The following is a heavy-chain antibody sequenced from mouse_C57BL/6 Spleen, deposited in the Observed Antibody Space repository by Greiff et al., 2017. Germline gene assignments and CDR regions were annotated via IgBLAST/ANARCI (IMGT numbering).Heavy chain of an antibody. J-gene: IGHJ4*01. D-gene: IGHD2-2*01. CDR3: ARSGYDSPYYYAMDY. CDR2: IDPANGNT. Sequence: VQLKQSVAELVRPGASVKLSCTASGFNIKNTYMHWVKQRPEQGLEWIGRIDPANGNTKYAPKFQGKATITADTSSNTAYLQLSSLTSDDTAIXYCARSGYDSPYYYAMDYWGQGTSVTVSS. V-gene: IGHV14-3*01. CDR1: GFNIKNTY.